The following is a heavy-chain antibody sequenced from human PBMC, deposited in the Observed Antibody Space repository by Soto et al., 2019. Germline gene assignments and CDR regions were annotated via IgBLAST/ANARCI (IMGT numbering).Heavy chain of an antibody. CDR3: ARDRDYGDYSWHNALDY. CDR1: GYTFTSYG. D-gene: IGHD4-17*01. CDR2: ISAYNGNT. V-gene: IGHV1-18*01. Sequence: QVQLVQSGAEVKKPGASLKVSCKASGYTFTSYGISWVRQDPGQGLEWMGWISAYNGNTNYAQKLQGRVTMTTDTFTSTAYMELRSLRSDDTAVYYCARDRDYGDYSWHNALDYWGQGTLVTVSS. J-gene: IGHJ4*02.